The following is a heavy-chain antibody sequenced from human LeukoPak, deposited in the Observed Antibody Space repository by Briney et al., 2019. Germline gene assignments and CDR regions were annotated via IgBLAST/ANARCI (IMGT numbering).Heavy chain of an antibody. CDR1: GGSISSYY. Sequence: PSETLSLTCTVSGGSISSYYWSWIRQPPGKGLEWIGYIYYSGSNNYNPSLKSRVTISVDTSKNQFSLKLSSVTAADTAVYYCASVGAIAAHDAFDIWGQGTMVTVSS. CDR3: ASVGAIAAHDAFDI. CDR2: IYYSGSN. D-gene: IGHD6-6*01. J-gene: IGHJ3*02. V-gene: IGHV4-59*01.